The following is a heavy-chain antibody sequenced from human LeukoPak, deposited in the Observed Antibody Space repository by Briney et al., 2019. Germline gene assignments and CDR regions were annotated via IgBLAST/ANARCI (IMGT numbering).Heavy chain of an antibody. CDR3: ARGVTAIWGGFDI. V-gene: IGHV4-30-4*01. J-gene: IGHJ3*02. Sequence: SETLSLTCTVSGGSISSGDYYWSWLRQPPGKGLEWIGYIYYSGITYYNPSLKSRVTISVDTSKNQFSLKLSSVTAADTAVYYCARGVTAIWGGFDIWGQGTMVTVSS. CDR1: GGSISSGDYY. CDR2: IYYSGIT. D-gene: IGHD2-21*02.